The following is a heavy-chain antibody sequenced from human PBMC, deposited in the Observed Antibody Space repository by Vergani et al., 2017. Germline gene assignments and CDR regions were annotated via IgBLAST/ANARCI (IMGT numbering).Heavy chain of an antibody. CDR2: IIPIFGTV. CDR1: GGTFSSYA. Sequence: QVQLVQSGAEVKKPGSSVKVSCKASGGTFSSYAISWVRQAPGQGLEWMGGIIPIFGTVNYAQKFQGAVTITADESTSTAYMELSSLRSEDTAVYYCAKYRDSSGSYYRGGILADYWGQGTLVTVSS. J-gene: IGHJ4*02. CDR3: AKYRDSSGSYYRGGILADY. V-gene: IGHV1-69*01. D-gene: IGHD1-26*01.